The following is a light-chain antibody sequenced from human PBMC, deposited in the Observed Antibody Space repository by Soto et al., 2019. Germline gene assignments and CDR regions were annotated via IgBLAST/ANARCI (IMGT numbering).Light chain of an antibody. CDR1: QSFHTNY. CDR2: AAS. CDR3: QQYNKWPRT. J-gene: IGKJ2*01. Sequence: EIVLTQSPGTLSLSPGERATLSCRASQSFHTNYLAWYQQRPGQAPRLLIYAASRRASGIPDRFSGSGSGTDFSLTISRLEPEDFAVYNCQQYNKWPRTFGQGTKVDNK. V-gene: IGKV3-20*01.